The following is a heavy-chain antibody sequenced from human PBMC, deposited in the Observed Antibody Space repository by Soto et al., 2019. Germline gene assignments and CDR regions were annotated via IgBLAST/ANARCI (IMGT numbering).Heavy chain of an antibody. CDR3: RLNYYYYGMDV. Sequence: PGGSLRLSCAASGFTFSNAWMSWVRQAPGKGLEWVGRIKSKTDGGTTDYAAPVKGRFTISRDDSKNTLYLQMNSLKTEDTAVEDCRLNYYYYGMDVWGKGTTVTVAS. D-gene: IGHD3-16*01. CDR2: IKSKTDGGTT. CDR1: GFTFSNAW. V-gene: IGHV3-15*01. J-gene: IGHJ6*04.